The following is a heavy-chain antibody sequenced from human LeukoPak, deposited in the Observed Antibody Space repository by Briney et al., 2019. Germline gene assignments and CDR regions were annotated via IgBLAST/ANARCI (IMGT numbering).Heavy chain of an antibody. CDR1: VYTSTGYY. D-gene: IGHD3-16*01. CDR2: IKPNSGTT. CDR3: ARDLMTTPTWDFDY. V-gene: IGHV1-2*02. J-gene: IGHJ4*02. Sequence: ASAKVSCKGSVYTSTGYYMHSVRQAPGPGREWMGWIKPNSGTTNYAQKFQGRVTVTRDTSISTAYMELSRLESDDTAVYYCARDLMTTPTWDFDYWGQGTLVTVAS.